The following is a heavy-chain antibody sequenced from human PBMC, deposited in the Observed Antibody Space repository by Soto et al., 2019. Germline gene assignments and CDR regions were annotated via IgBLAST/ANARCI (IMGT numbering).Heavy chain of an antibody. CDR3: ARAGRITIFSTGYPLNAFDI. Sequence: EVQLVESGGGLVQPGGSLRLSCAASGFTFSSYWMSWVRQAPGKGLEWVANIKQDGSEKYYVDSVKGRFTISRDNAKNSPYLQMNSLRAEDTAVYYCARAGRITIFSTGYPLNAFDIWGQGTRVTVSS. V-gene: IGHV3-7*01. CDR2: IKQDGSEK. CDR1: GFTFSSYW. J-gene: IGHJ3*02. D-gene: IGHD3-9*01.